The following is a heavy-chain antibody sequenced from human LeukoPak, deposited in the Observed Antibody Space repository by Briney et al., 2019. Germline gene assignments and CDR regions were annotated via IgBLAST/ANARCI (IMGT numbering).Heavy chain of an antibody. J-gene: IGHJ4*02. CDR3: ARHRASSRGGSGYSQGGFDY. V-gene: IGHV4-39*01. D-gene: IGHD3-22*01. Sequence: SETLSLTCTVSGGSISSSDYYWGWIRQPPGKGLEWIGSIYYSGRTYYNPSLKSRVTISVDTSKSQFSLNLNSVTAPDTAVYYCARHRASSRGGSGYSQGGFDYWGQGTLVTVSS. CDR1: GGSISSSDYY. CDR2: IYYSGRT.